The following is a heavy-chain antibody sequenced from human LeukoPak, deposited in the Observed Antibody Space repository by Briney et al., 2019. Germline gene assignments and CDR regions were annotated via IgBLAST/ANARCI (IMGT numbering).Heavy chain of an antibody. CDR2: IYSGGST. D-gene: IGHD5-18*01. CDR1: GFTVSSNY. V-gene: IGHV3-53*01. J-gene: IGHJ4*02. CDR3: ARAHSYGDGYFDY. Sequence: GGSLRLSCAASGFTVSSNYMSWVRQAPGKGLEWVSVIYSGGSTYYADSVKGRFTISRDNSKNTLYLQMNSLRAEDTAVYYCARAHSYGDGYFDYWGQGTLVTVSS.